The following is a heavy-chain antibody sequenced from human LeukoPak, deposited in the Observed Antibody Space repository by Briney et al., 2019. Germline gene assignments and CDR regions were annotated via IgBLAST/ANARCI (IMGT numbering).Heavy chain of an antibody. CDR3: ARGTVVVPAAIAYYFDY. Sequence: SQTLSLTCAISGDSVSSNSAAWNWIRQSPSRGLEWLGRTYYRSKWYNDYAVSVKSRITINPDTSKNQFSLQLNSVTPEDTAVYYCARGTVVVPAAIAYYFDYWGQGTLVTVPS. D-gene: IGHD2-2*01. CDR1: GDSVSSNSAA. CDR2: TYYRSKWYN. V-gene: IGHV6-1*01. J-gene: IGHJ4*02.